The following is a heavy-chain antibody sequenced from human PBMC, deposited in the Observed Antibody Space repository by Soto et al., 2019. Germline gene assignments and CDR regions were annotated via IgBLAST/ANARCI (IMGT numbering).Heavy chain of an antibody. V-gene: IGHV3-74*01. J-gene: IGHJ6*04. CDR1: GFTFSGRS. Sequence: EVQLVESGGGLVQPGGSRRLSCAASGFTFSGRSMHLVRQAPGKGLVWVSGIDNAGTDSTYADSVKGRFTSFRDNAKNMLYLQRNSFRVEDTAVYYCARGWFGPDVWGKGTTVTVSS. CDR2: IDNAGTDS. CDR3: ARGWFGPDV. D-gene: IGHD3-10*01.